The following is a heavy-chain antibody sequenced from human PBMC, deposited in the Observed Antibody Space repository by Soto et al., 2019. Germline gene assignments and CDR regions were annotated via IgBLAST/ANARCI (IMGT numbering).Heavy chain of an antibody. V-gene: IGHV1-18*01. J-gene: IGHJ2*01. Sequence: EASVKVSCKASGYTFTSYGISWVRQAPGQGLEWMGWISAYNGNTNYAQKLQGRVTMTTDTSTSTAYMELRSLRSDDTAVYYCARDSVSYYYGSGSPWYFDLWGRGTLVTVSS. CDR1: GYTFTSYG. CDR2: ISAYNGNT. CDR3: ARDSVSYYYGSGSPWYFDL. D-gene: IGHD3-10*01.